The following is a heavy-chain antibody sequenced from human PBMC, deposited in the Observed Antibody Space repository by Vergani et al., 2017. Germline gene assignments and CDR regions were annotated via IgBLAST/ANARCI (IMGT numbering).Heavy chain of an antibody. D-gene: IGHD3-22*01. CDR2: IYYSGST. CDR1: GGSISSGGYY. CDR3: ARDRPIWYDSSGYYYYYGMDV. Sequence: QVQLQQWGAGLVKPSQTLSLTCTVSGGSISSGGYYWSWIRQHPGKGLEWIGYIYYSGSTYYNPSLKSRVTISVDTSKNQFSLKLSSVTAADTAVYYCARDRPIWYDSSGYYYYYGMDVWGQGTTVTVSS. V-gene: IGHV4-31*03. J-gene: IGHJ6*02.